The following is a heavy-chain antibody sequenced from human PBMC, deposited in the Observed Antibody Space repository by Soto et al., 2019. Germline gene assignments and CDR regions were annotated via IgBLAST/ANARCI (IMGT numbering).Heavy chain of an antibody. J-gene: IGHJ3*02. CDR2: VSSRSSYI. D-gene: IGHD2-15*01. Sequence: GGSLRLSCAASGFTFSNYTMSWIRQAPGKGLEWVSSVSSRSSYIFYADSVKGRFTISRDNAKNSLYLQMNSLRAEDTSVYYCARVPGRYCTGGTCYLDAFDIWGQGTMVTVSS. V-gene: IGHV3-21*01. CDR1: GFTFSNYT. CDR3: ARVPGRYCTGGTCYLDAFDI.